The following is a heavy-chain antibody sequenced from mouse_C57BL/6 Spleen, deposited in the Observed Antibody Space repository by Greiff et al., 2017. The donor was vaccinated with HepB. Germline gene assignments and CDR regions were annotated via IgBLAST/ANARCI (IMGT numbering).Heavy chain of an antibody. D-gene: IGHD2-4*01. J-gene: IGHJ3*01. V-gene: IGHV1-82*01. CDR1: GYAFSSSW. CDR3: AREGDYGGFAY. CDR2: IYPGDGDT. Sequence: VQLQQSGPELVKPGASVKISCKASGYAFSSSWMNWVKQRPGKGLEWIGRIYPGDGDTNYNGKFKGKATLTADKSSSTAYMQLSSLTSEDSAVYFCAREGDYGGFAYWGQGTLVTVS.